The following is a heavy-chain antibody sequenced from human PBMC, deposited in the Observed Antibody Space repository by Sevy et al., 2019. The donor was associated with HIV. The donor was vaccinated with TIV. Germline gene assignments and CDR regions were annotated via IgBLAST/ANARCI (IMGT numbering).Heavy chain of an antibody. D-gene: IGHD1-26*01. CDR3: ARDSPGYGGYSY. CDR2: IREDGSAK. Sequence: GGSLRLSCAASRFTFKTYWMSWVRQAPGKGLEWVGNIREDGSAKYYADSVRGRFTISRDNSKNSLYLQMSSLRVEDTAVYYCARDSPGYGGYSYWGQGTLVTVSS. J-gene: IGHJ4*01. V-gene: IGHV3-7*01. CDR1: RFTFKTYW.